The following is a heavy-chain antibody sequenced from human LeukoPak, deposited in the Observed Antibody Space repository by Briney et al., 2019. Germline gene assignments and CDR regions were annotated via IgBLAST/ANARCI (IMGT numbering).Heavy chain of an antibody. CDR1: GFTFSSYA. V-gene: IGHV3-23*01. CDR2: ISGSGGST. Sequence: PGGSLRLSCAASGFTFSSYAMSWVCQAPGKGLEWVSAISGSGGSTYYADSVKGRFTISRDNSKNTLYLQMNSLRAEDTAVYYCAKKEDIVVVPAAPSDYWGQGTLVTVSS. J-gene: IGHJ4*02. CDR3: AKKEDIVVVPAAPSDY. D-gene: IGHD2-2*01.